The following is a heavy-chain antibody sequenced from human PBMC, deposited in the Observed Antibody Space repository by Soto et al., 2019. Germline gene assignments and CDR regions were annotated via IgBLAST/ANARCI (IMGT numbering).Heavy chain of an antibody. CDR3: ARQGMAARKYSSSYVDV. Sequence: QVQLVESGGGVVQPGRSLRLSCAASGFTFRDYAMHWVRQAPGKGLEWVTLISSDATNKYLADSVKGRFTISRDNSKNTLYLQMNSLRAEDTGLYYCARQGMAARKYSSSYVDVWGQGTTVIV. J-gene: IGHJ6*02. CDR1: GFTFRDYA. CDR2: ISSDATNK. D-gene: IGHD6-6*01. V-gene: IGHV3-30-3*01.